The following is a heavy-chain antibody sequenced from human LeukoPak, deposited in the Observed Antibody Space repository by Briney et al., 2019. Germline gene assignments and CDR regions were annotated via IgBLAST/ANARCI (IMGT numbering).Heavy chain of an antibody. J-gene: IGHJ6*03. CDR1: GYTFTGYY. CDR3: ARGPRITLIRGGQWYYYMDV. CDR2: INPNSGGT. V-gene: IGHV1-2*02. D-gene: IGHD3-10*01. Sequence: ASVKVSCKASGYTFTGYYMHWVRQAPGQGLEWMGWINPNSGGTNYAQKFQGRVTMTRDTSTSTAYMELSRLRSDDTAVYYCARGPRITLIRGGQWYYYMDVWGKGTTVTISS.